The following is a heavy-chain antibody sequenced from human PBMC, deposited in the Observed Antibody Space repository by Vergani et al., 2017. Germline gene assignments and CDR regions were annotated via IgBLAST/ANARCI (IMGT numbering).Heavy chain of an antibody. CDR1: GFSFSSHA. V-gene: IGHV3-30*18. J-gene: IGHJ6*03. D-gene: IGHD1-26*01. Sequence: QVQLAESGGGSVQPGRSLRLSCAASGFSFSSHAIHWVRQAPGKGLEWVAVISYDGSNKYYADSVKGRFTISRDNSKNTLYLQMNSLRAEDTAVYYCAKDFRMGGVDYYYYMDVWGKGTTVTVSS. CDR3: AKDFRMGGVDYYYYMDV. CDR2: ISYDGSNK.